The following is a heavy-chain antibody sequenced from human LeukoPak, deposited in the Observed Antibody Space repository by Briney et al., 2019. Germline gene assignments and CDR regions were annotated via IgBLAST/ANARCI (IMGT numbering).Heavy chain of an antibody. Sequence: ASVKVSCKASGYTFTGYYMHWVRQAPGQGLEWMGWINPNSGGTNYAQKFQGRVTMTRDTSISTAYMELSRLRSDDTAVYYCARVSQGSSSWYGMDVWGQGTTVTVSS. D-gene: IGHD6-13*01. V-gene: IGHV1-2*02. CDR3: ARVSQGSSSWYGMDV. CDR1: GYTFTGYY. J-gene: IGHJ6*02. CDR2: INPNSGGT.